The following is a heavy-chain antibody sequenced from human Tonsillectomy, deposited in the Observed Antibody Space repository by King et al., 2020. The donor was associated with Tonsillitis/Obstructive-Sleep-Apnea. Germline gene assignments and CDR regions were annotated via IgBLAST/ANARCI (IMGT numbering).Heavy chain of an antibody. J-gene: IGHJ4*02. Sequence: VQLVESGGGVVQPGRSLRLSCAASGFTFSSYAMHWVRQAPGKGLEWVAVISYDGSNKYYADSVKGRFTISRDNSKNTLYLQMNSLRAEDTAVYYCARGEEIGRKVQGVIGFDYWGQGTLVTVSS. CDR3: ARGEEIGRKVQGVIGFDY. D-gene: IGHD3-10*01. V-gene: IGHV3-30*01. CDR2: ISYDGSNK. CDR1: GFTFSSYA.